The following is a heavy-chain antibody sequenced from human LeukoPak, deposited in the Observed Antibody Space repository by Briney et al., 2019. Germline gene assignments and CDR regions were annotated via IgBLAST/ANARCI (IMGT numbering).Heavy chain of an antibody. CDR3: AKGFYYYGSGSYLN. CDR1: GFTFDDYT. V-gene: IGHV3-43*01. J-gene: IGHJ4*02. CDR2: ISWDGGST. Sequence: GGSLRLSCAASGFTFDDYTMHWVRQAPGKGLEWVSLISWDGGSTYYADSVKGRFTISRDNSKNSLYLQMNSLRTENTALYYCAKGFYYYGSGSYLNWGQGTLVTVSS. D-gene: IGHD3-10*01.